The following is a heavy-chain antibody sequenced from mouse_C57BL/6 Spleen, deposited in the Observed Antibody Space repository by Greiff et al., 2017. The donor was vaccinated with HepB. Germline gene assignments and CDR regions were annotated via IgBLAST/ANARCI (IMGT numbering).Heavy chain of an antibody. V-gene: IGHV2-5*01. CDR3: AKNRGDYGYAMDY. Sequence: QVQLQQSGPGLVQPSQSLSITCTVSGFSLTSYGVHWVRQSPGKGLEWLGVIWRGGSTDYNAAFMSRLSITKDNSKSQVFFKMNSLQADDTAIYYGAKNRGDYGYAMDYWGQGTSVTVSS. D-gene: IGHD2-4*01. CDR2: IWRGGST. J-gene: IGHJ4*01. CDR1: GFSLTSYG.